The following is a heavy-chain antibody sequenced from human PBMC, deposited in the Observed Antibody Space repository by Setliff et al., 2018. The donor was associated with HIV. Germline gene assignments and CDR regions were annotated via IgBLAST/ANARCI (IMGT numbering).Heavy chain of an antibody. V-gene: IGHV4-38-2*01. CDR2: IYNSGTN. CDR1: GYSISRGYY. Sequence: SETLSLTCAVSGYSISRGYYWGWIRQTPGKGLAWIGNIYNSGTNYYNPSLKSRVTISIDTSRNQFPLRLSSVTAADTAVYYCARAELHYDILTQFKSVDVWGKGTTVTVSS. J-gene: IGHJ6*04. CDR3: ARAELHYDILTQFKSVDV. D-gene: IGHD3-9*01.